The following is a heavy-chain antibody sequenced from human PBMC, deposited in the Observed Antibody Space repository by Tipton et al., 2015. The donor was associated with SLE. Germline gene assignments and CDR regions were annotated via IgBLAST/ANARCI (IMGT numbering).Heavy chain of an antibody. CDR3: ARDLTYAWCYY. CDR2: MYATGTT. D-gene: IGHD4/OR15-4a*01. CDR1: GGSITSYY. Sequence: TLSLTCTVSGGSITSYYWSWILQSPDKGLEWIGYMYATGTTNYNPSLKSRVSISTDTSKNQFSLTLTSVTAADTAMDYCARDLTYAWCYYWGQGTLVTVSS. V-gene: IGHV4-4*09. J-gene: IGHJ4*02.